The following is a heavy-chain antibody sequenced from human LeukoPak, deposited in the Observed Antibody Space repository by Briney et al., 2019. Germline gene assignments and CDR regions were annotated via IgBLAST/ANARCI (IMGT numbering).Heavy chain of an antibody. CDR2: ISSSSSYI. CDR1: GFTFSSYS. D-gene: IGHD3-3*01. V-gene: IGHV3-21*04. Sequence: PGGSLRLSCAASGFTFSSYSMNWVRQAPGKGLEWVSSISSSSSYIYYADSVKGRFTISRDNSKNTLYLQMNSLRAEDTAVYYCARSFGVAPWGYYMDVWGKGTTVTVSS. CDR3: ARSFGVAPWGYYMDV. J-gene: IGHJ6*03.